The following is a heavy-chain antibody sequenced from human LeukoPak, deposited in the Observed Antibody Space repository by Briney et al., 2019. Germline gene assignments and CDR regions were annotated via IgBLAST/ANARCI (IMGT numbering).Heavy chain of an antibody. CDR3: ARIVLSWREFDC. CDR1: GGSISNGDHY. D-gene: IGHD1-26*01. J-gene: IGHJ4*02. Sequence: PSETLSLTCTVPGGSISNGDHYWSWIRQHPGKGLEWIGHIYYSGSTYYNPSLKSRGIISVETSKNQFSLKLSSVTAADTAVYYCARIVLSWREFDCWGQGTLVTVSS. V-gene: IGHV4-31*03. CDR2: IYYSGST.